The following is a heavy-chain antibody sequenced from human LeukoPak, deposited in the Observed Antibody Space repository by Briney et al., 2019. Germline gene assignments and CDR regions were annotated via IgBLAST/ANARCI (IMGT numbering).Heavy chain of an antibody. Sequence: GGSLRLSCAASGFTYSSYWLSWVRQARGKGLEWVANIKQDRSEKYYVEFLKGRFTISRENAKNSLYLQMNSLRAEDTAVYFCARKGFGELNDAFDIWGQGTMVTVSS. D-gene: IGHD3-10*01. V-gene: IGHV3-7*01. CDR1: GFTYSSYW. CDR2: IKQDRSEK. CDR3: ARKGFGELNDAFDI. J-gene: IGHJ3*02.